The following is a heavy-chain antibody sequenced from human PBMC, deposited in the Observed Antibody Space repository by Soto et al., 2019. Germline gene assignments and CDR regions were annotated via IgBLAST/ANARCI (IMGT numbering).Heavy chain of an antibody. CDR2: INPSGGST. D-gene: IGHD2-8*01. V-gene: IGHV1-46*01. Sequence: QVQLVQSGAEVKKPGASVKISCKASGYTFTSYYMHWVRQAPGQGLEWMGIINPSGGSTNSAQKLQGRVAMTRETSTSTVYMELNRLRSEDTAVYYCARPPYPGCINAVCYPLDYWGQGTLVTVSS. CDR3: ARPPYPGCINAVCYPLDY. J-gene: IGHJ4*02. CDR1: GYTFTSYY.